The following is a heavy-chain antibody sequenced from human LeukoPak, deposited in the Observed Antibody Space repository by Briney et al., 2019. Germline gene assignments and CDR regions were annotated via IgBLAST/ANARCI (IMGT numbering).Heavy chain of an antibody. D-gene: IGHD3-10*01. Sequence: ASVKVSCKASGYTFTGYYMHWVRQAPGQGLEWMGWINPNSGGTDYAQKFQGRVTMTRDTSISTAYMELSRLRSDDTAVYYCARDLLLWFGEVGWFDPWGQGTLVTVSS. V-gene: IGHV1-2*02. CDR2: INPNSGGT. CDR3: ARDLLLWFGEVGWFDP. J-gene: IGHJ5*02. CDR1: GYTFTGYY.